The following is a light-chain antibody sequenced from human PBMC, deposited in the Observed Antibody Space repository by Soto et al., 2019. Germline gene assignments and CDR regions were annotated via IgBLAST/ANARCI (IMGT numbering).Light chain of an antibody. CDR3: PDYDGSLN. J-gene: IGKJ4*01. CDR2: AAS. V-gene: IGKV3-20*01. CDR1: QTISSSY. Sequence: EIVLTQSPHTLPFSPVEIASLSFRTSQTISSSYFAWYQQKPGQSPRLLVYAASIRAPGIPDRFSGSGSGADFTLTISRLEPSDFAVYYWPDYDGSLNFGGWTRVEIK.